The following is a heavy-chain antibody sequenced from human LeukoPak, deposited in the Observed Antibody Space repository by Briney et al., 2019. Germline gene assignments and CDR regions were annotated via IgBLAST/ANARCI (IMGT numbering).Heavy chain of an antibody. Sequence: SETLSLTCAVYGVSFSGYHWNWIRQFPGKGLEWIGEINDRGHTNYNPSLESRVTISVDTSKKQFSLKLNSVTAADTAVYYCARDPTTEPNIAYYFDFWGQGTLVTVSS. V-gene: IGHV4-34*01. J-gene: IGHJ4*02. CDR3: ARDPTTEPNIAYYFDF. D-gene: IGHD4-17*01. CDR2: INDRGHT. CDR1: GVSFSGYH.